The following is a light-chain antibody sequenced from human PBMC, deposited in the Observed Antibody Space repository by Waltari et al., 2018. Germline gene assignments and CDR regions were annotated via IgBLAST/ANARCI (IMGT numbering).Light chain of an antibody. V-gene: IGKV1-8*01. CDR2: AAS. J-gene: IGKJ4*01. CDR1: QGISSY. Sequence: AIRITQSPSSLSASTGDRVTIPCRASQGISSYLAWYQQKPGKAPKLLIYAASTLQSGVPSRFSGSGSGTDFTLTISCLQSEDFATYYCQQYYSYPHFFGGGTKVEIK. CDR3: QQYYSYPHF.